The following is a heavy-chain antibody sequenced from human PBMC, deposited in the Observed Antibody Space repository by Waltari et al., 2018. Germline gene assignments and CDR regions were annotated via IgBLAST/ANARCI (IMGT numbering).Heavy chain of an antibody. D-gene: IGHD6-6*01. CDR2: INYSGST. J-gene: IGHJ5*02. CDR3: VREWSSSSSWFDP. V-gene: IGHV4-39*07. Sequence: QVQLQESGPGLVKSSETLSLTCTVSGGSIGRNTFYWAWIRQPPGKRMEWMASINYSGSTSYMPSLKSRVPISVDTSRNQLSLRLTSVTAADTAVYFCVREWSSSSSWFDPWGQGTLVTVSS. CDR1: GGSIGRNTFY.